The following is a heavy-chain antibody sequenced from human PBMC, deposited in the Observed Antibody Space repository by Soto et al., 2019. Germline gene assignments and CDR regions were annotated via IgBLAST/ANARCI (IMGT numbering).Heavy chain of an antibody. D-gene: IGHD3-10*01. CDR2: ISGGGDTT. V-gene: IGHV3-23*01. CDR3: VKGRGGSGSLTPRVDF. J-gene: IGHJ4*02. Sequence: EVQLLESGGGLVQPGGSLRLSCAASGFTFNNYAMTWVRQAPGKGLEWVSAISGGGDTTSYADSVKGRFTVSRDGSKNTLYLEMSSLRAEDTALCCCVKGRGGSGSLTPRVDFWGQGTLVTVSS. CDR1: GFTFNNYA.